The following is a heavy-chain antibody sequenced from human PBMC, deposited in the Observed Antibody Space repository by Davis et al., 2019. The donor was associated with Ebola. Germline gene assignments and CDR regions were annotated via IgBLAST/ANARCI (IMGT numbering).Heavy chain of an antibody. CDR3: ASDIAVAGTSYYYYGMDV. CDR2: ITPFNGNT. J-gene: IGHJ6*02. V-gene: IGHV1-45*02. CDR1: GYTFTYRY. Sequence: AASVKVSRKASGYTFTYRYLHWVRQAPGQALEWMGWITPFNGNTNYAQKFQDRVTITRDRYMSTAYMELSCLRSEDTAMYYCASDIAVAGTSYYYYGMDVWGQGTTVTVSS. D-gene: IGHD6-19*01.